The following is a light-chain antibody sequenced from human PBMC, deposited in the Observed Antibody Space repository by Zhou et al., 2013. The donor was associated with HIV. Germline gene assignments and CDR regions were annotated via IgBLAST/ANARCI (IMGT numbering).Light chain of an antibody. CDR3: QQYAISPRT. J-gene: IGKJ1*01. Sequence: EVVMTQSPATLSASPGDRATLSCRASQSVSTNLAWYQQKPGQAPRLLIYGASNRATGIPDRFSGSGSGTDFTLTISGLEPEDFALYYCQQYAISPRTFGQGTKVEIK. CDR1: QSVSTN. CDR2: GAS. V-gene: IGKV3D-15*01.